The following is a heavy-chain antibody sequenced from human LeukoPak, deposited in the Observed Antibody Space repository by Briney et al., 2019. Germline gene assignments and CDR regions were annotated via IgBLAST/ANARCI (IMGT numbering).Heavy chain of an antibody. CDR2: IYNSGST. V-gene: IGHV4-59*12. CDR3: ARAASGDAIDYYGSGRRYCSYYMDV. D-gene: IGHD3-10*01. Sequence: SETLSLTCTVSGDSFSYFYWSWIRQPPGTGLDRIWYIYNSGSTNYNHYHKSRVTISLDTSKNQFSLKLSSVTAADTAVYFCARAASGDAIDYYGSGRRYCSYYMDVWGKGTTVSISS. CDR1: GDSFSYFY. J-gene: IGHJ6*03.